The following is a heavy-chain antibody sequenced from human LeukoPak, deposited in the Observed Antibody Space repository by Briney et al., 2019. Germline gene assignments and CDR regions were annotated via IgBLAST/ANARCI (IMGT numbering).Heavy chain of an antibody. CDR3: ARLEYSSSSSWFDP. CDR2: IYPGDSDT. J-gene: IGHJ5*02. Sequence: GESLRISCNVSGDTFTTYWIAWVRQMPGKGLEWMGIIYPGDSDTRYSPSFQGQVTISADKSISTAYLQWSSLKASDTAMYYCARLEYSSSSSWFDPWGQGTLVTVSS. CDR1: GDTFTTYW. D-gene: IGHD6-6*01. V-gene: IGHV5-51*01.